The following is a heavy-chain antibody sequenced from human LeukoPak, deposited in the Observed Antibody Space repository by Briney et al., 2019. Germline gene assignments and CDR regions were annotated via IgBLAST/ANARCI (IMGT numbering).Heavy chain of an antibody. CDR1: GYTFSNFY. D-gene: IGHD3-22*01. Sequence: ASVKVSCKASGYTFSNFYLHWVRQAPGQGLEWMGIIHPNGGSTAYGQRFQGRVTMTRDTSTSTVYMELSSLRSDDTAVYYCASFGYDSSGYYWGAFDYWGQGTLVTVSS. CDR3: ASFGYDSSGYYWGAFDY. CDR2: IHPNGGST. V-gene: IGHV1-46*01. J-gene: IGHJ4*02.